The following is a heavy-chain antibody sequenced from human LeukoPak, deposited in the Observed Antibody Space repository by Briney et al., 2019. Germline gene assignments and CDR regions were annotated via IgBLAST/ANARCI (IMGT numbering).Heavy chain of an antibody. Sequence: PSETLSLTCAVYGGSFSGYYWSWIRQPPGKGLEWIGEINHSGSTNYNPSLKSRVTISVDTSKNQFSLKLSSVTAADTAVYYCAIDVGIGNDYWGQGTLVTVSS. CDR2: INHSGST. CDR3: AIDVGIGNDY. D-gene: IGHD7-27*01. V-gene: IGHV4-34*01. J-gene: IGHJ4*02. CDR1: GGSFSGYY.